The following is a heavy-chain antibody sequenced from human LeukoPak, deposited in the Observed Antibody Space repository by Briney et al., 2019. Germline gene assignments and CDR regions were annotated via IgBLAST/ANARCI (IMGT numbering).Heavy chain of an antibody. CDR2: INHSGST. J-gene: IGHJ4*02. D-gene: IGHD1-26*01. CDR1: GGSFSGYY. Sequence: SETLSLTCAVYGGSFSGYYWSWIRQPPGKGLEWIGEINHSGSTNYNPSPKSRVTISVDTSKNQFSLKLSSVTAADTVVYYCARVVGATWYFDYWGQGTLVTVSS. CDR3: ARVVGATWYFDY. V-gene: IGHV4-34*01.